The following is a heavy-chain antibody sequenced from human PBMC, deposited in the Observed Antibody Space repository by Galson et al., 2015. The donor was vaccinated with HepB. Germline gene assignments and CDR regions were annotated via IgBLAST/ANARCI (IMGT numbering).Heavy chain of an antibody. CDR2: IYTSGST. CDR1: GGSISSYY. CDR3: ARARYDYSNYVFPTHNWFDP. D-gene: IGHD4-11*01. J-gene: IGHJ5*02. Sequence: ETLSLTCTVSGGSISSYYWSWIRQPAGKGLEWIGRIYTSGSTNYNPSLKSRVTMSVDTSKNQFSLKLSSVTAADTAVYYCARARYDYSNYVFPTHNWFDPWGQGTLVTVSS. V-gene: IGHV4-4*07.